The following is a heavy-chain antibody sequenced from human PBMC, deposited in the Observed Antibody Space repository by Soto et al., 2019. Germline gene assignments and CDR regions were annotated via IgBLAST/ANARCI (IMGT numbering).Heavy chain of an antibody. CDR1: GGTFSSYA. Sequence: SVKVSCKASGGTFSSYAISWVRQAPGQGLEWMGGIIPIFGTANYAQKFQGRDTITADESTSTAYMELSSLRSEDTAVYYCARSSSSSPQGFDYWGQGTLVTVSS. V-gene: IGHV1-69*13. D-gene: IGHD6-6*01. J-gene: IGHJ4*02. CDR3: ARSSSSSPQGFDY. CDR2: IIPIFGTA.